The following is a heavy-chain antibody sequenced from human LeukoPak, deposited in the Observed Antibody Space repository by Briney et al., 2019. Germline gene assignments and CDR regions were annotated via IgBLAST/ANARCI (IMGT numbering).Heavy chain of an antibody. CDR3: ARKFLTGRLIDY. V-gene: IGHV3-30*03. CDR2: ISYDGSNE. D-gene: IGHD3-10*01. Sequence: GGSLRLSCADSGFTFSNYGMHWVRQAPGKGLEWVAVISYDGSNEYYADSVKGRFAISRDTSKHTLYLQMNGLRAEDTALYYCARKFLTGRLIDYWGQGTLVTVSS. J-gene: IGHJ4*02. CDR1: GFTFSNYG.